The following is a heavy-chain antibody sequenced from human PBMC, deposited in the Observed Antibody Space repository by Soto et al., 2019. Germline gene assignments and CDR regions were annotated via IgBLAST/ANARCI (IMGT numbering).Heavy chain of an antibody. D-gene: IGHD2-15*01. CDR2: ISYDGSNK. CDR1: GFTFSSYA. CDR3: ARDGYGGNGNY. V-gene: IGHV3-30-3*01. J-gene: IGHJ4*02. Sequence: GGSLRLSCAASGFTFSSYAMHWVRQAPGKGLEWVAVISYDGSNKYYADSVKGRFTISRDNSKNTLYLQMNSLRAEDTAVYYCARDGYGGNGNYWGQGTLVTVSS.